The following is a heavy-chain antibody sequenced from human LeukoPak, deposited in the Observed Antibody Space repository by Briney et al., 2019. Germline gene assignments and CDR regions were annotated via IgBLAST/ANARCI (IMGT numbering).Heavy chain of an antibody. CDR2: IIPIFGTA. J-gene: IGHJ6*03. CDR3: ARGPSGYDYEAYYYYYMDV. D-gene: IGHD5-12*01. CDR1: GGTFSSYA. V-gene: IGHV1-69*13. Sequence: ASVKVSCKASGGTFSSYAISWVRQAPGQGLEWMGGIIPIFGTANYAQKFQGRVTITADESTSTAYMELSSLRSEDTAVYYCARGPSGYDYEAYYYYYMDVWGKGTTVTISS.